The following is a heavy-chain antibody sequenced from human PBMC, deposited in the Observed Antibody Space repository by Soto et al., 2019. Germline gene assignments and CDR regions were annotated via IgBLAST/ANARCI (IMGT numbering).Heavy chain of an antibody. CDR1: GGSIIGYY. D-gene: IGHD1-20*01. J-gene: IGHJ4*02. V-gene: IGHV4-4*07. CDR2: IYSDGST. Sequence: PSETLSLTCTVSGGSIIGYYWSCIRQPAGKGLEWIGRIYSDGSTNYNPSLKSRVTMSVDTSNNQFSLKLTSVTAADTSVYYCARHGGKLGITGTMGNFDYWGQGSLVTVSS. CDR3: ARHGGKLGITGTMGNFDY.